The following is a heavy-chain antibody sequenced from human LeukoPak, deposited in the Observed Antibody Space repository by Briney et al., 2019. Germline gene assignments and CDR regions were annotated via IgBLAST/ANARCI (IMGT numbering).Heavy chain of an antibody. CDR2: INPNSGGT. J-gene: IGHJ5*02. CDR3: ARVPIVVVPAAIRPSYNWFDP. Sequence: APVKVSCKASGYTFTGYYMHWVRQAPGQGLEWMGWINPNSGGTNYAQKFQGRVTMTRDTSISTAYMELSRLRSDDTAVYYCARVPIVVVPAAIRPSYNWFDPWGQGTLVTVSS. D-gene: IGHD2-2*01. V-gene: IGHV1-2*02. CDR1: GYTFTGYY.